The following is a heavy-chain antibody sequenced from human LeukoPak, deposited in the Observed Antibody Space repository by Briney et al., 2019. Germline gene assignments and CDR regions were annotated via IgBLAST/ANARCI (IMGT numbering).Heavy chain of an antibody. V-gene: IGHV1-69*01. CDR1: GGTFSSYA. CDR3: ARDRYSGSYWGYYFDY. Sequence: SVKVSCKASGGTFSSYAISWVRQAPGQRLEWMGGIIPIFGTANYAQKFQGRVTITADESTSTAYMELSSLRSEDTAVYYCARDRYSGSYWGYYFDYWGQGTLVTVSS. CDR2: IIPIFGTA. J-gene: IGHJ4*02. D-gene: IGHD1-26*01.